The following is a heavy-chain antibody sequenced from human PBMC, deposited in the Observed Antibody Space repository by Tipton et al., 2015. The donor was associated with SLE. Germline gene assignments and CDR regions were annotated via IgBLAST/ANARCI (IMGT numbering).Heavy chain of an antibody. V-gene: IGHV4-39*01. CDR3: ARHDTNYGRNWFDP. J-gene: IGHJ5*02. CDR2: ITNNGNT. CDR1: GGPISGTNYY. D-gene: IGHD2-8*01. Sequence: TLSLTCSVSGGPISGTNYYWDWIRQPPGKGPEGLGRITNNGNTYYIPSLQSRVTMSVDTSKNHFSLKLSSVTAADTAVYYCARHDTNYGRNWFDPWGQGTLVTVSS.